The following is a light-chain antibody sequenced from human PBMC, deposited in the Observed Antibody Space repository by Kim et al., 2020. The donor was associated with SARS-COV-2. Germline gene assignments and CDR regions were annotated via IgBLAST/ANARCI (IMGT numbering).Light chain of an antibody. CDR1: SLRTYY. V-gene: IGLV3-19*01. J-gene: IGLJ1*01. CDR3: NSRDSSGNLYV. Sequence: ALGQTVHFTCQGDSLRTYYAGWYQQKPGQAPVLVIYGKNNRPSGIPDRFSGSSSGDTASLTITGAQAEDEADYYCNSRDSSGNLYVFGTGTKVTVL. CDR2: GKN.